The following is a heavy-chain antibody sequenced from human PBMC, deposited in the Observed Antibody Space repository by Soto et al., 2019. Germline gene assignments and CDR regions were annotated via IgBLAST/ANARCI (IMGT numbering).Heavy chain of an antibody. Sequence: GGSLRLSCTASGFTFGDYAMSWFRQAPGKGLEWVGFIRSKAYGGTTEYAASVKGRFTISRDDSKSIAYLQMNSLKTEDTAVYYCTRPYRLPPPYSGSYWVDYWGQGTLVTVSS. D-gene: IGHD1-26*01. J-gene: IGHJ4*02. CDR3: TRPYRLPPPYSGSYWVDY. CDR1: GFTFGDYA. CDR2: IRSKAYGGTT. V-gene: IGHV3-49*03.